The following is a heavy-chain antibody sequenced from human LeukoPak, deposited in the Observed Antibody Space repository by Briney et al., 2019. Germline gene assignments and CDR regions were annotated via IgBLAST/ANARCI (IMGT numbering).Heavy chain of an antibody. V-gene: IGHV3-21*01. CDR3: ATDGRSSGWYGFDS. Sequence: NPGGSLRLSCAASGFTFSTYSMNWVRQAPGRGLEWVSSITSPVGRMYYADSLKGRITISRDNARSTLYLQMNSLRAEDTAVYYCATDGRSSGWYGFDSWGQGILVTVSS. D-gene: IGHD6-19*01. CDR1: GFTFSTYS. CDR2: ITSPVGRM. J-gene: IGHJ4*02.